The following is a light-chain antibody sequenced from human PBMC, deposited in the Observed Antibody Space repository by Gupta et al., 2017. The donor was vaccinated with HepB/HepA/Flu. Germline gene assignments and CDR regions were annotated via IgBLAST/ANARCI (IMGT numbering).Light chain of an antibody. V-gene: IGLV3-19*01. Sequence: SSELTQAPSVSVALGQTVRITCQGDSLRSYYANWYQQKPGQAPVLVIYGKNNRPSGIPDRFSGSSSGNTASLTITGAQAEDEADYYCNSRDSSGNHLNVFGTGTKVTVL. CDR3: NSRDSSGNHLNV. J-gene: IGLJ1*01. CDR1: SLRSYY. CDR2: GKN.